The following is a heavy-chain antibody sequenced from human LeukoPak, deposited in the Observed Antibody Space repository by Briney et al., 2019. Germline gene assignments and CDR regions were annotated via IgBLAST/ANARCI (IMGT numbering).Heavy chain of an antibody. V-gene: IGHV3-15*01. CDR2: IKSKTDGCTI. CDR1: GFTLNNAW. CDR3: ATRYGSGGLRAAYYYYYYMDV. D-gene: IGHD3-10*01. Sequence: KSGGSLRLSCAASGFTLNNAWMSWVRQVPGKGLEWVGRIKSKTDGCTIDFAAPVKGRFTISRDDSRNTLYLQMNSLKTEDTALYYCATRYGSGGLRAAYYYYYYMDVWGKGTTVTVSS. J-gene: IGHJ6*03.